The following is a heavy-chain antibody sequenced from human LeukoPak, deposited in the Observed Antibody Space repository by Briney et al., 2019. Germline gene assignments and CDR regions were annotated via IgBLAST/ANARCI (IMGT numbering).Heavy chain of an antibody. J-gene: IGHJ4*02. CDR3: AKDVAYTFDY. V-gene: IGHV3-30*02. CDR2: IHYDGYTT. Sequence: GGSLRLSCAASRFTFSSYSMNWVRQAPGSGLEWLAYIHYDGYTTNYADSVKGRFTISRENSKNTLYLQMNSLGTEDTAVYYCAKDVAYTFDYWGQGTLVTVSS. CDR1: RFTFSSYS. D-gene: IGHD3-16*01.